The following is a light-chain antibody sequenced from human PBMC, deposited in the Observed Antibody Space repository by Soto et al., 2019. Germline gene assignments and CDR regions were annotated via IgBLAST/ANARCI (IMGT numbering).Light chain of an antibody. Sequence: SVLTQPPSASGSPGQSVTISCTGTSSDVGAYKYVSWYKHHPGKAPKLVIYEVSQRPSGVPDRFSGSKSGNTASLTVSGLQTDDEADYYCSSYAGRNNLVFGGGTKLTVL. J-gene: IGLJ2*01. CDR3: SSYAGRNNLV. V-gene: IGLV2-8*01. CDR1: SSDVGAYKY. CDR2: EVS.